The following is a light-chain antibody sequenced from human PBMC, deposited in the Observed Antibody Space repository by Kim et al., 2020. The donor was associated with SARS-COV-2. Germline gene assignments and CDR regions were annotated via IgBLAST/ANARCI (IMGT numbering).Light chain of an antibody. CDR3: QQYYRTPHT. V-gene: IGKV4-1*01. Sequence: DIEMTQSPDSLAVSLGERATINCKSGQKFFYSSNNKNYLAWYRQKPGQPPKLLIYWASTRESGVPDRISGSGSGTDFTLTISSLQAEDVAVYYCQQYYRTPHTFGQGTKLEI. CDR1: QKFFYSSNNKNY. J-gene: IGKJ2*01. CDR2: WAS.